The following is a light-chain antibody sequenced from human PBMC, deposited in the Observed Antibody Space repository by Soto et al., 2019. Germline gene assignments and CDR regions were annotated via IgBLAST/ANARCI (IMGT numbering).Light chain of an antibody. J-gene: IGLJ1*01. V-gene: IGLV2-14*01. Sequence: QSVIPKPASVSGSPGQSITISCTGTSSDVGGYNYVSWYQQHPGKAPKLMIYDVSNRPSGVSNRVSGSKSGNTASLTISGLQAEDEADYYCSSYTRSSPYVFGTGTKLNVL. CDR3: SSYTRSSPYV. CDR2: DVS. CDR1: SSDVGGYNY.